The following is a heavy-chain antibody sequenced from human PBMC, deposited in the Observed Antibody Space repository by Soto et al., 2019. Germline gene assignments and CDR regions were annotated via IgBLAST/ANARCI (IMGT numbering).Heavy chain of an antibody. Sequence: ASVKVSCKASGYTFRSYCISWVRQAPGQGLEWVGWISAYNGDTHYAPKFQDRITLTTETSTDTAYMELRSLRLGDTAVYYCARDWSRYYDNSGLIWFYWGQGSLVTVSS. CDR3: ARDWSRYYDNSGLIWFY. V-gene: IGHV1-18*04. D-gene: IGHD3-22*01. J-gene: IGHJ4*02. CDR1: GYTFRSYC. CDR2: ISAYNGDT.